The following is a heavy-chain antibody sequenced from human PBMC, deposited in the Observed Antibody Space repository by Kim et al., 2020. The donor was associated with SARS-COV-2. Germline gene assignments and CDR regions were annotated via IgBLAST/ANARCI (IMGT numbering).Heavy chain of an antibody. J-gene: IGHJ4*02. CDR1: GGSISSGGYS. Sequence: SETLSLTCAVSGGSISSGGYSWSWIRQPPGKGLEWIGYIYHSGSTYYNPSLKSRVTISVDRSKNQFSLKLSSVTAADTAVYYCARGMAPDSSSWLPFDCWGQGTLVTVSS. CDR2: IYHSGST. CDR3: ARGMAPDSSSWLPFDC. V-gene: IGHV4-30-2*01. D-gene: IGHD6-13*01.